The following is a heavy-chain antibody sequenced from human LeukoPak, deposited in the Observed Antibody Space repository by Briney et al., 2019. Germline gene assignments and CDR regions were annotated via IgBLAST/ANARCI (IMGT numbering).Heavy chain of an antibody. CDR2: IYHSGST. CDR1: GGSISSSNW. Sequence: SETLSLTCAVSGGSISSSNWWSWVRPPPGKGLEWIGEIYHSGSTNYNPSLKSRVTISVDTSKNQFSLKLSSVTAADTAVYYCAREPPVAARSIDYWGQGTLVTVSS. CDR3: AREPPVAARSIDY. V-gene: IGHV4-4*02. J-gene: IGHJ4*02. D-gene: IGHD6-6*01.